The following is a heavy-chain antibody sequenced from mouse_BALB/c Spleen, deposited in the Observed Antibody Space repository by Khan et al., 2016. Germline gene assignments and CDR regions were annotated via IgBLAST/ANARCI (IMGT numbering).Heavy chain of an antibody. Sequence: QIQLVQSGPDLKKPGETVKISCKASGYTFTNYGMNWVKQAPGKGLKWMGWINTNTGEPTYAEEFKGRFAFSLEPSATTAYLPINNLKNEDTATYFCAEDYYGSNWFAYWGQGTLVTVAA. CDR2: INTNTGEP. J-gene: IGHJ3*01. V-gene: IGHV9-3*02. D-gene: IGHD1-1*01. CDR3: AEDYYGSNWFAY. CDR1: GYTFTNYG.